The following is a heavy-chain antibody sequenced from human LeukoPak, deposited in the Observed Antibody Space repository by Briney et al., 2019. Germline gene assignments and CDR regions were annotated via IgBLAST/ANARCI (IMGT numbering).Heavy chain of an antibody. Sequence: GGSLRLSCAASGFTFSNYALSWVRQAPGKGLEWVSYISGAGSTIYYADSVKGRFTISRDNAKNSLYLQMNSLRAEDTAVYYCASNDYYDSSGYYYNWFDPWGQGTLVTVSS. D-gene: IGHD3-22*01. CDR2: ISGAGSTI. V-gene: IGHV3-48*03. CDR1: GFTFSNYA. CDR3: ASNDYYDSSGYYYNWFDP. J-gene: IGHJ5*02.